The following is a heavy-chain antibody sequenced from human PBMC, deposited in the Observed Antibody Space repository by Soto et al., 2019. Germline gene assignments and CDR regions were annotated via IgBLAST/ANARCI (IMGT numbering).Heavy chain of an antibody. CDR2: ISAYNGNT. CDR1: GYTFTSYG. J-gene: IGHJ3*02. D-gene: IGHD2-2*01. CDR3: ASEYFSIIRRYSNAFDI. V-gene: IGHV1-18*01. Sequence: ASVKVSCKASGYTFTSYGISWVRQAPGQGLEWMGWISAYNGNTNYAQKLQGRVTMTTDTSTSTAYMELRSLRSDDTAVYYCASEYFSIIRRYSNAFDIRGQGTMVTLSS.